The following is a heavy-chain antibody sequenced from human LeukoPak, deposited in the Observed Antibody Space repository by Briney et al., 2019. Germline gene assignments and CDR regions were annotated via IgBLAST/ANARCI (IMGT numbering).Heavy chain of an antibody. CDR1: GFTVSSNY. J-gene: IGHJ6*02. CDR3: ARDPGAGYSSGWYQNYYYYYGMDV. CDR2: IYSGGST. D-gene: IGHD6-19*01. Sequence: GGSLRLSCAASGFTVSSNYMSWVRQAPGKGLEWVSVIYSGGSTYYADSVKGRFTISRDNSKNTLYLQMNSLRAEDTAVYYCARDPGAGYSSGWYQNYYYYYGMDVWGQGTTVTVSS. V-gene: IGHV3-53*01.